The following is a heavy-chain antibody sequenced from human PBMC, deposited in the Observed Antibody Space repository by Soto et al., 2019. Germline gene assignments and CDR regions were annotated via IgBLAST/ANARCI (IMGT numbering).Heavy chain of an antibody. J-gene: IGHJ6*02. Sequence: QVQLQESSQGLVKPSQTLSLTCTVSGGSISSGGYYWSWIRQHPGKGLEWIGYIYYSGSTYYNPSLKSRVTISVDTSKNQFSLKLSSVTAADTAVYYCAASCVGCGGCNYYGMDVWGQGTTVTVSS. CDR3: AASCVGCGGCNYYGMDV. V-gene: IGHV4-31*03. D-gene: IGHD2-21*01. CDR2: IYYSGST. CDR1: GGSISSGGYY.